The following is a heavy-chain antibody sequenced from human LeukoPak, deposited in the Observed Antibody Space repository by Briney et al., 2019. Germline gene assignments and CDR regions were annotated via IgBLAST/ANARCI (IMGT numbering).Heavy chain of an antibody. Sequence: PGGSLRLSCAASGFTFSSYGMSWVRQAPGKGLEWVSAISGSGDRTDYADSVKGRFTISRDNSKNTLYLQMNSLRAEDTAVYYCAKGGRVGGGITMIRGVRNFYYYMDVWGKGTTVIISS. D-gene: IGHD3-10*01. CDR1: GFTFSSYG. CDR2: ISGSGDRT. CDR3: AKGGRVGGGITMIRGVRNFYYYMDV. J-gene: IGHJ6*03. V-gene: IGHV3-23*01.